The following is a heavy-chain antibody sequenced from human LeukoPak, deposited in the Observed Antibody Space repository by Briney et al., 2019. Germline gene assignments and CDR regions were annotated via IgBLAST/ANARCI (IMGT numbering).Heavy chain of an antibody. J-gene: IGHJ4*02. CDR2: ISSDSTI. Sequence: PGGSLRLSCAASGFTFSSYEMNWVRQAPGKGLEWVSYISSDSTIYYADSVKGRFTISRDNAENSLYLQMNSLRAEDTAVYYCARGVVMPYWGRGTLVTVSS. V-gene: IGHV3-48*03. D-gene: IGHD3-3*01. CDR3: ARGVVMPY. CDR1: GFTFSSYE.